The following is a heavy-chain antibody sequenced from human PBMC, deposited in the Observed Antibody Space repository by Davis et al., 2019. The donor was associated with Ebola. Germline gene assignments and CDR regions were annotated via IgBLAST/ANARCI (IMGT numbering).Heavy chain of an antibody. CDR3: ARSLQLWPDYYYYYGMDV. CDR1: GGTFSSYA. D-gene: IGHD5-18*01. Sequence: SVKVSCKASGGTFSSYAISWVRQAPGQGLEWMGGIIPIFGTANYAQKFQGRVTITADESTSTAYMELSSLRSEDTAVYYCARSLQLWPDYYYYYGMDVWGQGTTVTVSS. J-gene: IGHJ6*02. CDR2: IIPIFGTA. V-gene: IGHV1-69*13.